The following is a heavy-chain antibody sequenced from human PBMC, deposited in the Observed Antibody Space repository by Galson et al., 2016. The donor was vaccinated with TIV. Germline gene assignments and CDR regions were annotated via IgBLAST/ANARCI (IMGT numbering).Heavy chain of an antibody. V-gene: IGHV1-69*13. CDR3: ARGRGIYDSSGYFLFDH. J-gene: IGHJ5*02. CDR1: GVTFSYFA. Sequence: SVKVSCKASGVTFSYFAFSWVRQAPGQGLEWMGGIVPMFGTTNYAQKFQSRVTIPADESTTTASLELSSLGSADTAVYYCARGRGIYDSSGYFLFDHWGQGTLVTVSS. D-gene: IGHD3-22*01. CDR2: IVPMFGTT.